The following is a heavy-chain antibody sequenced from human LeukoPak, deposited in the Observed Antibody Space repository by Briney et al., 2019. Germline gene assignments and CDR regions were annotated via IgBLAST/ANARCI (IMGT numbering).Heavy chain of an antibody. CDR1: GFTFSTYA. D-gene: IGHD2-15*01. V-gene: IGHV3-23*01. Sequence: GALRLSCAASGFTFSTYAMTWGRPGPGKGLEGVSLISRGGDVTYYADSVKGRFTISRDSSKNTLYLQMHSLRVEDTAVYYCAARPGEVAVPYDYWGQGTLVTVSS. J-gene: IGHJ4*02. CDR2: ISRGGDVT. CDR3: AARPGEVAVPYDY.